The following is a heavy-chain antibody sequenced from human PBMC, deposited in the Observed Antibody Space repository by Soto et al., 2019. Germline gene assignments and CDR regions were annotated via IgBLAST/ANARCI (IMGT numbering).Heavy chain of an antibody. D-gene: IGHD3-16*01. J-gene: IGHJ4*02. CDR2: ISWDGGST. CDR3: AKGLGSDY. CDR1: GFTFYEYT. V-gene: IGHV3-43*01. Sequence: EVQLVESGGVVVQPGGSMRLSCAAAGFTFYEYTMHWVRQAPGKVLEWVSLISWDGGSTYYAASVKGRFTISRDNSKNSLYLQMNSLRTEDTALYYCAKGLGSDYWGQGTLVTVSS.